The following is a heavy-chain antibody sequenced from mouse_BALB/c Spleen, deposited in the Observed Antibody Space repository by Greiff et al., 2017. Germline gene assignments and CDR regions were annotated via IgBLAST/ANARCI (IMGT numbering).Heavy chain of an antibody. Sequence: VQLQQSGAELARPGASVKLSCKASGYTFTSYWMQWVKQRPGQGLEWIGAIYPGDGDTRYTQKFKGKATLTADKSSSTAYMQLSSLASEDSAVYYCARSEYGNYWFAYWGQGTLVTVSA. CDR2: IYPGDGDT. CDR1: GYTFTSYW. V-gene: IGHV1-87*01. D-gene: IGHD2-10*02. CDR3: ARSEYGNYWFAY. J-gene: IGHJ3*01.